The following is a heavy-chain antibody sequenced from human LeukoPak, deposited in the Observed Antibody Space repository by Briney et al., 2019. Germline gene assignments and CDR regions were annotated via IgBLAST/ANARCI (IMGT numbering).Heavy chain of an antibody. CDR3: TRALRGYGGNPHH. CDR2: IRSKAYGGTT. J-gene: IGHJ5*02. D-gene: IGHD4-23*01. CDR1: GFTFGDYA. Sequence: GGSLRLSCTASGFTFGDYAMSWVRQAPGKGLEWVGFIRSKAYGGTTEYAASVKGRFTISRDDSKSIAYLQMNSLKTEDTAVYYCTRALRGYGGNPHHWGQGTLVTVSS. V-gene: IGHV3-49*04.